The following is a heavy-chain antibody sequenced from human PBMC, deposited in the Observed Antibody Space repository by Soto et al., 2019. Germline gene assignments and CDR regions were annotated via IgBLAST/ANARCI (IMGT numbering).Heavy chain of an antibody. CDR3: ARAYCSSTSCPDAFDI. D-gene: IGHD2-2*01. J-gene: IGHJ3*02. Sequence: GGSLRLSCAASGFNFSSYGMHWVRQAPGKEREEWVSVTYSGGSKYYADSVKGRFTISRHNSKNTLYLQMNSLRAEDTAVYYCARAYCSSTSCPDAFDIWGQGTMVTVSS. CDR2: TYSGGSK. V-gene: IGHV3-NL1*01. CDR1: GFNFSSYG.